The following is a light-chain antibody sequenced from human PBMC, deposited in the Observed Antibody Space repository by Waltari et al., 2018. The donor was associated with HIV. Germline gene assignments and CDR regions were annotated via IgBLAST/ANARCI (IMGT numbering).Light chain of an antibody. Sequence: QSALTQPASVSGPPGQSITISCTGTSDDIGGSNLVSWFQHHPGKAPRLIIFDVDKRPSGISARFSGSKSGYTASLTISWLRTEDEADYFCCSKSTIYFGVLFGGGTTLTVL. J-gene: IGLJ2*01. CDR2: DVD. V-gene: IGLV2-23*02. CDR1: SDDIGGSNL. CDR3: CSKSTIYFGVL.